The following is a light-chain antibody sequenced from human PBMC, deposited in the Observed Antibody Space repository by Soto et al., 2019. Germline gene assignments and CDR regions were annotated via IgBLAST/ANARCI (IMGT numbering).Light chain of an antibody. V-gene: IGKV3-20*01. CDR3: QQYGGSPGT. Sequence: EIVLTQSPGTLSLSSGERATLSCRASQSVRNNYLAWYQQKPGQAPRLLIYGASYRVTGITDKFSGSGSGADFTLTISRLEPEDFAVYYCQQYGGSPGTFGQGTKVEIK. CDR2: GAS. CDR1: QSVRNNY. J-gene: IGKJ1*01.